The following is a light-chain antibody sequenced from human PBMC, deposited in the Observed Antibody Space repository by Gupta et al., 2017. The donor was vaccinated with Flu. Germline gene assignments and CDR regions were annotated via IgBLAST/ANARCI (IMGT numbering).Light chain of an antibody. J-gene: IGKJ4*01. CDR1: QDISNY. V-gene: IGKV1-33*01. CDR3: QHYYSLPLT. Sequence: GDRVTITCQASQDISNYLNWYQQKPGKAPRLLIYDASNLENGVPSRFTGSRSGTDFTFTITSLQPEDIATYYCQHYYSLPLTFAGGTKVNI. CDR2: DAS.